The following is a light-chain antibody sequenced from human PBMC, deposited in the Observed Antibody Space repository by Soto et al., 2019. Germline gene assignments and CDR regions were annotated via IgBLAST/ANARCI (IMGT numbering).Light chain of an antibody. J-gene: IGKJ5*01. V-gene: IGKV3-11*01. CDR1: QSVSSY. CDR2: GAS. Sequence: EIVLTQSPATLSLSPGERATLSCRASQSVSSYLAWYQQKPGQAPRLLIYGASARATGVPDRFSGSGSGTDFTLTISRLEPEDFAVYYCQQCGSSSTFGQGTRLEI. CDR3: QQCGSSST.